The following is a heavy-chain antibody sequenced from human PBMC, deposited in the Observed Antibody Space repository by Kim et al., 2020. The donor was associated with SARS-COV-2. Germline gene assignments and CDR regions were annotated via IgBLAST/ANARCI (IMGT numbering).Heavy chain of an antibody. Sequence: GGSLRLSCSASGFTFIDYSFNWVRQAPGKGLEWVSFISGTSSYIYYADSVKGRFTISRDNAKNSLYLQMSSLRAEDTAVYYCARGSHTQNDYWGQGTLVTVSS. CDR1: GFTFIDYS. V-gene: IGHV3-21*01. CDR2: ISGTSSYI. CDR3: ARGSHTQNDY. D-gene: IGHD2-2*02. J-gene: IGHJ4*02.